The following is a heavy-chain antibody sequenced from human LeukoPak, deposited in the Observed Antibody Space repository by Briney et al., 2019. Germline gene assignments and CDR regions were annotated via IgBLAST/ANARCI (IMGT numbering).Heavy chain of an antibody. D-gene: IGHD3-10*02. J-gene: IGHJ4*02. CDR3: ATSVPQFSY. CDR1: GFTFSSYG. V-gene: IGHV3-23*01. CDR2: ISGSGGST. Sequence: PGGTLRLSCEASGFTFSSYGMSWVRQAPGKGLEWVSAISGSGGSTYYADSVKGRFTISRDNSKNTLYLQMNSLRAEDTAVYYCATSVPQFSYWGQGTLVTVSS.